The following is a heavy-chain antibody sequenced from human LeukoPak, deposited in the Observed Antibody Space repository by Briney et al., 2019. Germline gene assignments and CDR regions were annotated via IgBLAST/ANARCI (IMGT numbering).Heavy chain of an antibody. V-gene: IGHV1-8*03. CDR1: GYTFTSYD. J-gene: IGHJ3*02. CDR3: ARGRPVYGSSWYRDAFDI. D-gene: IGHD6-13*01. CDR2: MNPNSGNT. Sequence: ASVKVSCKASGYTFTSYDINWVRQATGQGLEWMGWMNPNSGNTGYAQKFQGRVTITRNTSISTAYMELSSLRSEDTAVYYCARGRPVYGSSWYRDAFDIWDQGTMVTVSS.